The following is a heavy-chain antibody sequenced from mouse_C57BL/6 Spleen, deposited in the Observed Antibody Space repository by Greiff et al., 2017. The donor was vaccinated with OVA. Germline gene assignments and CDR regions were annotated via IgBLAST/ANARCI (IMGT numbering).Heavy chain of an antibody. CDR1: GYTFTDYN. CDR2: INPNNGGT. Sequence: EVQLQQSGPELVKPGASVKIPCKASGYTFTDYNMDWVKQSHGKSLEWIGDINPNNGGTIYNQKFKGKATLTVDKSSSTAYMELRSLTSEDTAVYYCARRGARQLRPQAWFAYWGQGTLVTVSA. CDR3: ARRGARQLRPQAWFAY. V-gene: IGHV1-18*01. J-gene: IGHJ3*01. D-gene: IGHD3-2*02.